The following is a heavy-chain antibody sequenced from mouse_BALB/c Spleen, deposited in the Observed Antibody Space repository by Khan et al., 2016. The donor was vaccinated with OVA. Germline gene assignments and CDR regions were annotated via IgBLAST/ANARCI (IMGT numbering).Heavy chain of an antibody. Sequence: QVQLQQSGAEMVRPGVSVKISCKGSGYTFTDYGIHWVKQSPAKRLEWIGVISTYYGDASYNQKFKGKATMTVDKSSSTAYMELARLTSEDSAIYYCASDSSGEEFAYWGQGTLVTVSA. V-gene: IGHV1S137*01. CDR2: ISTYYGDA. J-gene: IGHJ3*01. CDR3: ASDSSGEEFAY. D-gene: IGHD3-2*01. CDR1: GYTFTDYG.